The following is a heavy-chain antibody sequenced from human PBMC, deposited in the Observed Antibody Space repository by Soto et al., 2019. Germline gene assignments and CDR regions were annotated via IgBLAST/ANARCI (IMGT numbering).Heavy chain of an antibody. CDR1: GFTFSSYG. D-gene: IGHD6-13*01. Sequence: QVQLVESGGGVVQPGRSLRLSCAASGFTFSSYGMHWVRQAPGKGLEWVAVISYDGSNNYYADSVKGRFTISRDNSKNTLYLKMNSLRAEDTAVYYCAKSFRYSSSWYVYYYYYGMDVWGQGTTVTVSS. V-gene: IGHV3-30*18. CDR2: ISYDGSNN. J-gene: IGHJ6*02. CDR3: AKSFRYSSSWYVYYYYYGMDV.